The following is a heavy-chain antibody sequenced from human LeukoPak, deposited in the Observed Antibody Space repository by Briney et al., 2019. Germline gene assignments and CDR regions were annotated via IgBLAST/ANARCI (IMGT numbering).Heavy chain of an antibody. V-gene: IGHV4-39*07. CDR2: IYYSGST. D-gene: IGHD2-21*02. CDR3: ARAGVVVTAIFAFDI. CDR1: GGSISSSSYY. Sequence: SETLSLTCTVSGGSISSSSYYWGWIRQPPGKGLEWIGSIYYSGSTYYNPSLKSRVTISVDRSKNQFSLKLSSVTAADTAVYYCARAGVVVTAIFAFDIWGQGTMVTVSS. J-gene: IGHJ3*02.